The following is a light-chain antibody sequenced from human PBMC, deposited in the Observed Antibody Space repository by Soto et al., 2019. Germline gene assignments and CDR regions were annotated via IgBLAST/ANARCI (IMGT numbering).Light chain of an antibody. CDR2: EGN. CDR3: CSYAGSSSATGV. Sequence: QSALTQPASVSGSPGQSITISCTGTSSDVGTYDLVSWYQQHPGKAPKLMIYEGNKRPSGVSNRFSGSKSGNTVSLTISGLQAEDEADYYCCSYAGSSSATGVFGGGTKLTVL. J-gene: IGLJ3*02. V-gene: IGLV2-23*01. CDR1: SSDVGTYDL.